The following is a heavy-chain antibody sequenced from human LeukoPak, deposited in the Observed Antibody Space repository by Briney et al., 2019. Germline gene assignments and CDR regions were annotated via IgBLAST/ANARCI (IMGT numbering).Heavy chain of an antibody. CDR3: ARTGFLRTKYYYYMEV. D-gene: IGHD2/OR15-2a*01. Sequence: GRSLRLSCAASGFTFSSYAMHWVRQAPGKGLEWVAVISYDGSNKYYADSVKGRFTISRDNSKNTLYLQMNSLRAEDTAVYYCARTGFLRTKYYYYMEVWGKGPTVTVSS. CDR2: ISYDGSNK. V-gene: IGHV3-30-3*01. J-gene: IGHJ6*03. CDR1: GFTFSSYA.